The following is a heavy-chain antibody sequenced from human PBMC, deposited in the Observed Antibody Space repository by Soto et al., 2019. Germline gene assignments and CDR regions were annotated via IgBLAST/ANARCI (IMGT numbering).Heavy chain of an antibody. CDR1: DGSFIGYF. Sequence: QVELQQWGPGLVKPSETLSLTCTIHDGSFIGYFWSWIRQSPEKGLEWIGEINHSGRTSYNLSFRSRVTISVDTSNNQFSLELTSVTAADTAVYYCARGYVRATAYFDAWGQGAPVSVSS. CDR3: ARGYVRATAYFDA. J-gene: IGHJ4*02. D-gene: IGHD2-21*02. V-gene: IGHV4-34*01. CDR2: INHSGRT.